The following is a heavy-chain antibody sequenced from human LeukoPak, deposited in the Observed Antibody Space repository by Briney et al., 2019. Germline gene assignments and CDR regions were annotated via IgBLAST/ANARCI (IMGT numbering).Heavy chain of an antibody. CDR2: IRSKAYGGTT. CDR3: IRGSGGY. D-gene: IGHD4-23*01. J-gene: IGHJ4*02. V-gene: IGHV3-49*04. Sequence: PGGSLRLSCTASGFTFGDYAMSWVRQAPGKGLEWVGFIRSKAYGGTTEYAASVKGRFSISRDDSKTIAYLQMNSLQTEDTAVYYCIRGSGGYWGQGTLVTVSS. CDR1: GFTFGDYA.